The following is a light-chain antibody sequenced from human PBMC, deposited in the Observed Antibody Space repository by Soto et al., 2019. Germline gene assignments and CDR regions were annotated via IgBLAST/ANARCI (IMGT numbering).Light chain of an antibody. CDR3: QQYNSTPPAVT. Sequence: DIQMTQSPSTLSASVGDRVTITCRASQGISNYLAWYQQKPGQVPNLLIYAASTLQSGVPSRFSGSGSGTDFTLTISSLQPEDVAAYYCQQYNSTPPAVTFGPGTKVDIK. CDR1: QGISNY. V-gene: IGKV1-27*01. J-gene: IGKJ3*01. CDR2: AAS.